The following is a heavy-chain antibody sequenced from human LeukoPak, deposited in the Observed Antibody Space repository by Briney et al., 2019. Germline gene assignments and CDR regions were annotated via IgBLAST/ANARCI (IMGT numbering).Heavy chain of an antibody. V-gene: IGHV4-59*01. CDR3: ARDIKGGCSGGSCYSWFDP. Sequence: SETLSLTCTVSGGPISSYYWSWIRQPPGKGLEWIGYIYYSGSTNYNPSLKSRVTISVDTSKNQFSLKLSSVTAADTAVYYCARDIKGGCSGGSCYSWFDPWGQGTLVTVSS. D-gene: IGHD2-15*01. J-gene: IGHJ5*02. CDR2: IYYSGST. CDR1: GGPISSYY.